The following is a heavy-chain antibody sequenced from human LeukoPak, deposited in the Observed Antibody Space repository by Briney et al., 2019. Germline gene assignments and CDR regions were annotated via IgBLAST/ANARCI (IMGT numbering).Heavy chain of an antibody. Sequence: PSETLSLTCAVYGGSISGYYWSWIRQPPGKGLEWVGEIHYTGATSYNPSLKSRATISIETSKNQVSLGLSSVTAADTAVYYCTRGNILSGYCFDFWGQGALVTVSS. J-gene: IGHJ4*02. CDR1: GGSISGYY. CDR2: IHYTGAT. D-gene: IGHD3-9*01. CDR3: TRGNILSGYCFDF. V-gene: IGHV4-34*01.